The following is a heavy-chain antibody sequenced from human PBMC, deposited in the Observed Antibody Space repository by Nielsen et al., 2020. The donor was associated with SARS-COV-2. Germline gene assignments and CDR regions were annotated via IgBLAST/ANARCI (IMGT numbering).Heavy chain of an antibody. CDR3: ARDYYDSSGYSDYGMDV. D-gene: IGHD3-22*01. V-gene: IGHV3-30*01. Sequence: DSVKGRFTISRDNSKNTLYLQMNSLRAEDTAVYYCARDYYDSSGYSDYGMDVWGQGTTVTVSS. J-gene: IGHJ6*02.